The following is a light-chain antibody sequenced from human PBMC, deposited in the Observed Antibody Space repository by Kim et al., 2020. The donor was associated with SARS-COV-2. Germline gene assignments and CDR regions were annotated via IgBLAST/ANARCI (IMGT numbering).Light chain of an antibody. CDR2: GAS. CDR3: QQYNNWPRT. J-gene: IGKJ1*01. V-gene: IGKV3-15*01. CDR1: QSVGSN. Sequence: EIVMTQSPATLSVSPGERGTLSCRASQSVGSNLAWYQQKPGQAPRLLIYGASTRATGIPARFSGSESGTEFTLTIGSLQSEDFAVYYCQQYNNWPRTFGQGTKVDIK.